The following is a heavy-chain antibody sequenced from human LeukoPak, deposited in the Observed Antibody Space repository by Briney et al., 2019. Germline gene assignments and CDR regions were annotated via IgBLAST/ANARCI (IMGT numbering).Heavy chain of an antibody. D-gene: IGHD1-26*01. V-gene: IGHV4-59*01. CDR3: AREGGAAIDY. CDR2: IYYNGST. Sequence: SETLSLTCTVSGGSISSYYWSWVRQPPGKGLEWIGYIYYNGSTNYNPSLKSRVTISVDTSKTQFSLKLSSVTAADTAVYYCAREGGAAIDYWGQGTLVTVSS. J-gene: IGHJ4*02. CDR1: GGSISSYY.